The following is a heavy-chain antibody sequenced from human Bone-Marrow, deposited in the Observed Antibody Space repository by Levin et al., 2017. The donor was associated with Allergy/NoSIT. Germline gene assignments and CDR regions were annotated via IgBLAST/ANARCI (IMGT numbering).Heavy chain of an antibody. CDR3: ATGAGVLY. D-gene: IGHD7-27*01. CDR1: GFTFSSYG. Sequence: SCAASGFTFSSYGMHWVRQAPGKGLEWVAVISYDGSNKYYADSVKGRFTISRDNSKNTLYLQMNSLRAEDTAVYYCATGAGVLYWGQGTLVTVSS. V-gene: IGHV3-30*03. J-gene: IGHJ4*02. CDR2: ISYDGSNK.